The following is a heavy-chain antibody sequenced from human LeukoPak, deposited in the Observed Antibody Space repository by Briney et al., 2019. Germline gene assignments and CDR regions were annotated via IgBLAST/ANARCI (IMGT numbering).Heavy chain of an antibody. J-gene: IGHJ4*02. Sequence: PGGSLRLSCAASGFTFSNYAMSWVRQPPGKGLEWVSAISGSGGSTYYTDSVRGRFTISRDNSKNTLYLQMNSLTAEDTAVYYCAKRERGDYADIDYWGQGTLVTVSS. V-gene: IGHV3-23*01. CDR1: GFTFSNYA. CDR3: AKRERGDYADIDY. D-gene: IGHD3-16*01. CDR2: ISGSGGST.